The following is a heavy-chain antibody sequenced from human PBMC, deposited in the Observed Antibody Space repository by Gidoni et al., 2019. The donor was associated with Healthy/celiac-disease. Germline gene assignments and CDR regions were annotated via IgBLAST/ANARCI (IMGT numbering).Heavy chain of an antibody. D-gene: IGHD6-19*01. CDR3: ATQWCSGWYRVSILDAFDI. J-gene: IGHJ3*02. CDR2: IDPGDSDT. CDR1: GYSFSSYC. V-gene: IGHV5-51*01. Sequence: EMQLIQPGAELRTPGESLKTSCKGSGYSFSSYCIGWVRQMHGEGLEWRGLIDPGDSDTRYNPSIQGQVTIPADESISTAYLKWSSLKASDTARYYCATQWCSGWYRVSILDAFDIWGQGTMVTVSS.